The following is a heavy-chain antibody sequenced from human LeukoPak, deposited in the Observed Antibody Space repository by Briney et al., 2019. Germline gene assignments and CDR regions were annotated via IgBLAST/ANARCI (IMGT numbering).Heavy chain of an antibody. CDR3: ARQTIVATGGYYFDY. J-gene: IGHJ4*02. D-gene: IGHD5-12*01. CDR1: GGSISNYY. V-gene: IGHV4-59*08. CDR2: IYYSGST. Sequence: SETLSLTCTVSGGSISNYYWSWIRQPPGKGLEWIGYIYYSGSTNYNPSLKSRVTISVDTSKNQFSLKLSSVTAADTAVYYCARQTIVATGGYYFDYWGQGTLVTVSS.